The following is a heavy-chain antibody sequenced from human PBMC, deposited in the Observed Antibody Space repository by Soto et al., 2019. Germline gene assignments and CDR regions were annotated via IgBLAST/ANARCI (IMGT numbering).Heavy chain of an antibody. Sequence: PGGSLRLSCAASGFTSDDYAMHWVRQAPGKGLEWVSGISWNSGSIGYADSVKGRFTISRDNAKNSLYLQMNSLRAEDTALYYCQKYSGGRRGGPYYYYYMDVWGKGTTVTVSS. CDR1: GFTSDDYA. J-gene: IGHJ6*03. CDR3: QKYSGGRRGGPYYYYYMDV. D-gene: IGHD3-10*01. CDR2: ISWNSGSI. V-gene: IGHV3-9*02.